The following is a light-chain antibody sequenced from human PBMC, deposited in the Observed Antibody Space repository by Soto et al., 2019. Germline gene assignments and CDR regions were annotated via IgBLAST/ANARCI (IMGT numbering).Light chain of an antibody. CDR2: DAS. CDR3: QQRSNWPPIT. J-gene: IGKJ5*01. Sequence: IVLTQSPGTRSSSPCESAPLSCRSSQTVISYLAWYQQQPSQAPTLLLYDASNSATGTPATFSGSGSGTDFTLTISSLEPEDVAVYYCQQRSNWPPITFGQGTRLEIK. V-gene: IGKV3-11*01. CDR1: QTVISY.